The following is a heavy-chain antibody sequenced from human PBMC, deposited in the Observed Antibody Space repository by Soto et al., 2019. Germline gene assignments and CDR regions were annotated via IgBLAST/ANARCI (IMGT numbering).Heavy chain of an antibody. CDR1: GDSVSDNNAA. CDR3: ATRQGGSYNWFDP. D-gene: IGHD2-15*01. CDR2: TYYRSKWYN. V-gene: IGHV6-1*01. J-gene: IGHJ5*02. Sequence: PSQTLSLTCVISGDSVSDNNAAWNWIRQSPSRGLEWLGRTYYRSKWYNDYAVSVKSRITVNPDTSKNQFSLQLNSVTPEDTAVYYCATRQGGSYNWFDPWGQGTLVTVSS.